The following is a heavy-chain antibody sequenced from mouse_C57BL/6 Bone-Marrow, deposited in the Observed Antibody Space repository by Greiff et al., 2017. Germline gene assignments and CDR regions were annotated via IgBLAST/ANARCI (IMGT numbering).Heavy chain of an antibody. V-gene: IGHV5-6*01. CDR1: GFTFSSYG. Sequence: EVQRVESGGDLVKPGGSLKLSCAASGFTFSSYGMSWVRQTPDKRLEWVATISSGGSYTYYPASVKGRFTISGDNAKNTLYLQMSSLKSEDTAMYYCARWGCLYAMDYWGQGTSVTVSS. CDR2: ISSGGSYT. CDR3: ARWGCLYAMDY. J-gene: IGHJ4*01.